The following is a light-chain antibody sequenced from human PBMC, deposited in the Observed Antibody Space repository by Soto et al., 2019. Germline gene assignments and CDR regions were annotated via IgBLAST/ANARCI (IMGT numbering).Light chain of an antibody. Sequence: QSALTQPPSASGSPGQSVTISCTGSSSDVGAYNYVSWYQQFPGKAPQMMIYEVNKRPSGVPDRFSGSKSGNTASLTVSGLQTEDEADYYCSSFAGSNTVIFGGGTKVTVL. CDR2: EVN. V-gene: IGLV2-8*01. CDR3: SSFAGSNTVI. CDR1: SSDVGAYNY. J-gene: IGLJ2*01.